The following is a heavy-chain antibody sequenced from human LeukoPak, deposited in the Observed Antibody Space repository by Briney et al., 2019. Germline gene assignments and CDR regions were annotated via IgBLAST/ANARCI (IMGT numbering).Heavy chain of an antibody. D-gene: IGHD3-3*01. Sequence: PGGSLRLSCAASGFTFSSYAMHWVRQAPGKGLEWVAVISYDGSNKYYADSVKGRFTISRDNYKNTLYLQMNSLRAEDTAVYYCARVYYDFWSGFLQDHYYYMDVWGKGTTVTVSS. CDR3: ARVYYDFWSGFLQDHYYYMDV. V-gene: IGHV3-30*01. CDR1: GFTFSSYA. J-gene: IGHJ6*03. CDR2: ISYDGSNK.